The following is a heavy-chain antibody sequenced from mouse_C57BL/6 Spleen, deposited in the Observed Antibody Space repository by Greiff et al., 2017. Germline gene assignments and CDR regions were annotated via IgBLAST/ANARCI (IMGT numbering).Heavy chain of an antibody. D-gene: IGHD2-4*01. CDR3: ARHEDLDYDEGAWFAY. CDR2: FYPGSGSI. Sequence: QVQLKESGAELVKPGASVKLSCKASGYTFTEYTIHWVKQRSGQGLEWIGWFYPGSGSIKYNEKFKDKATLTADKSSSTVYMELSRLTSEDSAVYFCARHEDLDYDEGAWFAYWGQGTLVTVSA. V-gene: IGHV1-62-2*01. CDR1: GYTFTEYT. J-gene: IGHJ3*01.